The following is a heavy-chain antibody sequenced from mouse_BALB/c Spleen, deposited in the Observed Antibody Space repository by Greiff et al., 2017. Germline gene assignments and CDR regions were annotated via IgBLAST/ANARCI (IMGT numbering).Heavy chain of an antibody. J-gene: IGHJ3*01. V-gene: IGHV1S29*02. CDR2: IYPYNGGT. CDR3: ARRLWEGALFAY. CDR1: GYTFTDYN. Sequence: EVKLQESGPELVKPGASVKISCKASGYTFTDYNMHWVKQSHGKSLEWIGYIYPYNGGTGYNQKFKSKATLTVDNSSSTAYMELRSLTSEDSAVYCCARRLWEGALFAYWGQGTRVTVSA. D-gene: IGHD4-1*01.